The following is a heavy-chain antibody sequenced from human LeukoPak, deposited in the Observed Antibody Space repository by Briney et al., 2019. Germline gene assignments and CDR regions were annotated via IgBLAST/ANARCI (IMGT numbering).Heavy chain of an antibody. Sequence: ASVKVSCKASGGTLSSYAISWVRQAPGQGLEWMGGIIPIFGTANYAQKFQGRVTITADESTSTAYMELSSLRSEDTAVYYCAREGSAGTWYFDLWGRGTLVTVSS. CDR2: IIPIFGTA. CDR3: AREGSAGTWYFDL. D-gene: IGHD6-13*01. V-gene: IGHV1-69*13. CDR1: GGTLSSYA. J-gene: IGHJ2*01.